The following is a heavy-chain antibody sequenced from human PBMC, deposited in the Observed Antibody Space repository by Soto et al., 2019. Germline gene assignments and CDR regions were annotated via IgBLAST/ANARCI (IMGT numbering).Heavy chain of an antibody. Sequence: SETLSLTCAVYGGSFSGYYWSWIRQPPGKGLEWIGEINHSGSTNYNPSLKSRVTISVDTSKNQFSLKLGSVTAADTAVYYCARVGNMVRGVTNRYFDYWGQGTLVTVSS. CDR3: ARVGNMVRGVTNRYFDY. CDR2: INHSGST. D-gene: IGHD3-10*01. J-gene: IGHJ4*02. V-gene: IGHV4-34*01. CDR1: GGSFSGYY.